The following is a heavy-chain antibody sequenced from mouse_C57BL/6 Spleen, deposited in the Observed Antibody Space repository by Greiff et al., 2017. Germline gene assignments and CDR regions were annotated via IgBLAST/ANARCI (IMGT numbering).Heavy chain of an antibody. D-gene: IGHD1-1*01. CDR1: GYTFTSYW. CDR2: IDPSDSYT. Sequence: QVQLQQPGAELVMPGASVKLSCKASGYTFTSYWMHWVKQRPGQGLEWIGEIDPSDSYTNYNQKFKGKSTLTVDKSSSTAYMQLSSLTSEDSAVYYCAKGDGSSSWYFDVCGTGTTVTVSS. V-gene: IGHV1-69*01. CDR3: AKGDGSSSWYFDV. J-gene: IGHJ1*03.